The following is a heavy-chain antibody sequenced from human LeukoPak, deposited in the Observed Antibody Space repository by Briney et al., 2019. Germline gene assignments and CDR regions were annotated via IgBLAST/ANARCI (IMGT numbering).Heavy chain of an antibody. V-gene: IGHV3-74*01. Sequence: QSGGSLRLSCVASGFTFSSYWMHWVRQAPGKGLVWVSRISGDGSITAYADSVKGRFTISRDNAKNMVYLQMNSLRAEDTAVYYCVRSSGRPDYWGQGTLVTVSS. D-gene: IGHD3-22*01. CDR3: VRSSGRPDY. J-gene: IGHJ4*02. CDR2: ISGDGSIT. CDR1: GFTFSSYW.